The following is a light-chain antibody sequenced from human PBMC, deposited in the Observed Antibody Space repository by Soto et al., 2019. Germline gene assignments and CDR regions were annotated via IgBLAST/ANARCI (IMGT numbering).Light chain of an antibody. Sequence: QSALTQSPSASGSPGQSVTISCTGTSSDIGGYNSVSWYQQHPGKAPKVMIYDVTKRPSGVPDRFSASKSGTSGSLAISGLRSEDEAEYFCAAWDDTLESVVFGGGTKLTVL. CDR1: SSDIGGYNS. CDR2: DVT. V-gene: IGLV2-8*01. J-gene: IGLJ2*01. CDR3: AAWDDTLESVV.